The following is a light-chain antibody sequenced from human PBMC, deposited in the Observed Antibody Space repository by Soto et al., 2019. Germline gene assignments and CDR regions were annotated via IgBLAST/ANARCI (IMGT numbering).Light chain of an antibody. CDR2: LGS. J-gene: IGKJ1*01. CDR1: QSLLHSNGYNY. Sequence: DIVMTQSPLSLPVTPGEPASISCRSSQSLLHSNGYNYLDWYLQKPGQSPQLLIYLGSNRASGVHARFSGSGSGTEVLLKISRVEDEDVGVYYCMQALQTPWTFGQGTKVEIK. V-gene: IGKV2-28*01. CDR3: MQALQTPWT.